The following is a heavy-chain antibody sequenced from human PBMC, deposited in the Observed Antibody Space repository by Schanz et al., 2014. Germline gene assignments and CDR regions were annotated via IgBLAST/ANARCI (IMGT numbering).Heavy chain of an antibody. CDR1: GYTTFTDYY. V-gene: IGHV1-69*09. Sequence: QVHLVQSGAEAKKPGASVKVSCKASGYTTFTDYYIHWVRQAPGQDLEWMGRIIPIHGIVNYAQRFQDRVRITADKSTSTAYMELSSLRSDDTAVYYCARGGSPEDVFDIWGQGTILTVSS. CDR3: ARGGSPEDVFDI. CDR2: IIPIHGIV. D-gene: IGHD5-12*01. J-gene: IGHJ3*02.